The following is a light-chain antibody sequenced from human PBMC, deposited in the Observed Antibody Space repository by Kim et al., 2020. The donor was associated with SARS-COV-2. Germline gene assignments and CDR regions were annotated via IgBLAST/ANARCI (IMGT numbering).Light chain of an antibody. V-gene: IGKV3-11*01. CDR2: DAS. CDR3: QQRTNWPPFT. CDR1: QSVSNF. J-gene: IGKJ2*01. Sequence: LSPGETATRSCRASQSVSNFLAWYQQKPGQAPRLLIYDASNRAPGIPARFSASGSGTDFTLTISSLEPEDFAVYYCQQRTNWPPFTFGQGTKLEI.